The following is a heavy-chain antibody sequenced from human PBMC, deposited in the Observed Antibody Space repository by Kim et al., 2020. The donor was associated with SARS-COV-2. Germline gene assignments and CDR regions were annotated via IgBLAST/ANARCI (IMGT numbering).Heavy chain of an antibody. Sequence: GGSLGLSCAASGFTVSSNYMSWVRQAPGKGLEWVSVIYSGGSTYYADSVKGRFTISRDNSKNTLYLQMNSLRAEDTAVYYCCSTVTTRPFDYWGQGTLVTVSS. J-gene: IGHJ4*02. D-gene: IGHD4-17*01. V-gene: IGHV3-66*01. CDR1: GFTVSSNY. CDR3: CSTVTTRPFDY. CDR2: IYSGGST.